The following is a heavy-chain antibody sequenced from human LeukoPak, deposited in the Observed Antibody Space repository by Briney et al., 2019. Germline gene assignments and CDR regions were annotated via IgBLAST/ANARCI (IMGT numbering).Heavy chain of an antibody. J-gene: IGHJ3*02. CDR2: VYSTGSTTGST. CDR1: GGSISSTSIYY. D-gene: IGHD2-2*01. CDR3: ARLSAMAHDAFDI. V-gene: IGHV4-39*01. Sequence: PSETLFLTCTVSGGSISSTSIYYWGWIRQPPGKGLEWIGSVYSTGSTTGSTYYNPSLKSRVTISADTSKNQFSLKLNSVTAADTAVYYCARLSAMAHDAFDIWGQGTMVTVSS.